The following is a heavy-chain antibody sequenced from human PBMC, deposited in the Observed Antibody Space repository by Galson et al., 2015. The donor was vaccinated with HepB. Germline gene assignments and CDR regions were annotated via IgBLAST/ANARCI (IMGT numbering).Heavy chain of an antibody. CDR2: IVPMLNIA. CDR3: ARAWCRVSGGDCDPWFFDF. J-gene: IGHJ2*01. Sequence: SVKVSCKASGDTFSSYAISWVRQAPGQGPEWMGRIVPMLNIAHYAQKFQGRVTFTADKSTTTAYMQLSSLGSEDTAVYYCARAWCRVSGGDCDPWFFDFWGRGTLVTVSS. D-gene: IGHD2-21*01. CDR1: GDTFSSYA. V-gene: IGHV1-69*04.